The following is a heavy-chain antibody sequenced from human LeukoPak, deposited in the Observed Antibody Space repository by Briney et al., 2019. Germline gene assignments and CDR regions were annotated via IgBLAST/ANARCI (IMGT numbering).Heavy chain of an antibody. J-gene: IGHJ6*02. CDR1: GYTFTSYA. D-gene: IGHD3-22*01. CDR2: IIPIFGTA. V-gene: IGHV1-69*13. CDR3: AINPLPNDYYDSSGPYYYYGMDV. Sequence: ASVKVSCKASGYTFTSYAMNWVRQAPGQGLEWMGGIIPIFGTANYAQKFQGRVTITADESTSTAYMELSSLRSEDTAVYYCAINPLPNDYYDSSGPYYYYGMDVWGQGTTVTVSS.